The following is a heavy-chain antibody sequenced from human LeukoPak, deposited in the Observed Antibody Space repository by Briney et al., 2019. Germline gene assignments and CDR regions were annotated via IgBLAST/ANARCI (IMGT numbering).Heavy chain of an antibody. V-gene: IGHV3-23*01. Sequence: GGSLRLSCAPSGFTFSHKAMTWVSQAPGKGLEWVSGISGGGVDTYYADSVKGRFTISRDNSKNTLYLQRTGLRAEDTSLYYCAKGSGYHVSPFYWGQGTLVTVSS. D-gene: IGHD5-12*01. CDR3: AKGSGYHVSPFY. CDR2: ISGGGVDT. CDR1: GFTFSHKA. J-gene: IGHJ4*02.